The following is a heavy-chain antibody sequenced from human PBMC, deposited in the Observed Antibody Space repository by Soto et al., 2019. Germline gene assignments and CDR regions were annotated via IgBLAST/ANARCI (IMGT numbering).Heavy chain of an antibody. D-gene: IGHD1-26*01. Sequence: QVQLVQSGAEVKKPGASVKVSCKASGYTFTSYAMHWVRQAPGQRLEWMGWINAGNGNTKYSQKFQGRVTIIRDASASTDYMELSSMRSEDTAVYYCARGASPLIGYWGQGTLVTVSS. V-gene: IGHV1-3*01. CDR2: INAGNGNT. J-gene: IGHJ4*02. CDR1: GYTFTSYA. CDR3: ARGASPLIGY.